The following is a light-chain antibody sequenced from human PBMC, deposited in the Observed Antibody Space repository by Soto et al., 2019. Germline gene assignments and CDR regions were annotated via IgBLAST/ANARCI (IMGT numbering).Light chain of an antibody. V-gene: IGKV3-20*01. Sequence: EIVLTQSPSTLSLSPWERATLSCRASQSVSNDLAWYQQKPGQAPRLLIYDASSRATGIPDRFSGGGSGTDFTLTISRLEPEDFAVYYCQQFSSYPLTFGGGTKVDIK. CDR2: DAS. J-gene: IGKJ4*01. CDR3: QQFSSYPLT. CDR1: QSVSND.